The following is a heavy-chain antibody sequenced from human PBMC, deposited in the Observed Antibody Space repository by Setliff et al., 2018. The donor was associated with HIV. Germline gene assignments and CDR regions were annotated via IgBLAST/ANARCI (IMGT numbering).Heavy chain of an antibody. D-gene: IGHD3-3*01. CDR2: IYSSGST. J-gene: IGHJ4*02. CDR1: GGSISGHY. CDR3: ASFSPPFDY. Sequence: NPSETLSLTCTVSGGSISGHYWSWIRQPPGRGLEWIGYIYSSGSTNFNPPLQSRVTISVDTSKNQFSLKLSSVTAADTAVYYCASFSPPFDYWGQGTLVTVSS. V-gene: IGHV4-4*09.